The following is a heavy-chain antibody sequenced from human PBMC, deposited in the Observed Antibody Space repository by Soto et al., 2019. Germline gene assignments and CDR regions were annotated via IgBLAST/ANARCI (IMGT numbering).Heavy chain of an antibody. CDR3: ARSFKHQFTNDY. J-gene: IGHJ4*02. D-gene: IGHD2-8*01. V-gene: IGHV3-53*01. Sequence: GGSLRLSCATSGFSVSSNYMSWVRQAPGKGLEWVSVIYSGGSTYYADSVKGRFTISRDNSKNTLYLQMNSLRAEDTAVYYCARSFKHQFTNDYWGQGTLVTVSS. CDR2: IYSGGST. CDR1: GFSVSSNY.